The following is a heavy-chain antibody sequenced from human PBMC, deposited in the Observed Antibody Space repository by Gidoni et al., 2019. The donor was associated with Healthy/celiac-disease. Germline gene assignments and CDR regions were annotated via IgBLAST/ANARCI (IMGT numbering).Heavy chain of an antibody. D-gene: IGHD1-26*01. CDR1: GFTFSSYG. CDR2: ISYDGSNK. CDR3: AKDLQLSIIVGATIDY. Sequence: QVQLVASGGGVVQPGRSLRLSCAASGFTFSSYGMHWVRKAPGKGLEWVAVISYDGSNKYYADSVKGRFTISRDNSKNTLYLQMNSLRAEDTAVYYCAKDLQLSIIVGATIDYWGQGTLVTVSS. J-gene: IGHJ4*02. V-gene: IGHV3-30*18.